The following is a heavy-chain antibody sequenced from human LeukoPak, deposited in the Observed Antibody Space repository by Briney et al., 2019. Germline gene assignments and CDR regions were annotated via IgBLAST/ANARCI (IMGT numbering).Heavy chain of an antibody. Sequence: SETLSLTCTVSGYSISSGYYWGWIRQPPGKGLEWIGSIYYSGSTYYNPSLKSRVTISVDTSKNQFSLKLSSVTAADTAVYYCARVHGGGQQLPARYNWFDPWGQGTLVTVSS. CDR1: GYSISSGYY. D-gene: IGHD6-13*01. CDR3: ARVHGGGQQLPARYNWFDP. V-gene: IGHV4-38-2*02. J-gene: IGHJ5*02. CDR2: IYYSGST.